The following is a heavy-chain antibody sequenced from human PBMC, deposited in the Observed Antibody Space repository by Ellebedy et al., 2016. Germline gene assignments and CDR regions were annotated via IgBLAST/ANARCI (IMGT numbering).Heavy chain of an antibody. CDR2: INHSGST. Sequence: ESLKISCAASGFTFSSYSMNWIRQPPGKGLEWIGEINHSGSTNYRLSLKSRVTISLDTSKNQFSLKLSSVTAADTAVYYCARCPYYYYGMDVWGQGTTVTVSS. CDR3: ARCPYYYYGMDV. J-gene: IGHJ6*02. CDR1: GFTFSSYS. V-gene: IGHV4-34*01.